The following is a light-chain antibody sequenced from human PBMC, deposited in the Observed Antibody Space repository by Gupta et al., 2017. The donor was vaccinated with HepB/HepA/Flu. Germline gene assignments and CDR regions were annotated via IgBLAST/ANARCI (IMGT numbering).Light chain of an antibody. V-gene: IGKV1-39*01. CDR3: QQTSDTPQT. CDR2: AAI. J-gene: IGKJ1*01. CDR1: QSIDTY. Sequence: DILMTQSPFSLSASWGDTITITCRASQSIDTYLNWYQQKPGKAPKLLISAAIDLQSGVPSRFSGSGSGTDFTLSLSGLQPDDVATYYCQQTSDTPQTFGQGTQVDIK.